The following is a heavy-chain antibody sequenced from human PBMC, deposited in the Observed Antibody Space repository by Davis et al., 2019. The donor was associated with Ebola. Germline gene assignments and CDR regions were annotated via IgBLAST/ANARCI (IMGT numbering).Heavy chain of an antibody. D-gene: IGHD6-6*01. CDR2: IYYNGRT. CDR1: GDSISSGSYY. CDR3: ARLSGLFSSSSGALYFDL. V-gene: IGHV4-39*07. Sequence: SETLSLTCTVSGDSISSGSYYWSWIRQPPGKGREWIGAIYYNGRTYYNSSLEGRVTISLDTSRNQFSLKLKSVTAADTAVYFCARLSGLFSSSSGALYFDLWGRGTLVSVSS. J-gene: IGHJ2*01.